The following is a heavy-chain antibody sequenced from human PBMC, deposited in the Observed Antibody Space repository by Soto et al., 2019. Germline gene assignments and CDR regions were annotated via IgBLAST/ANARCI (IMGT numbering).Heavy chain of an antibody. Sequence: PGESLKISCKGSGYSFAGYWITWVRQKPGKGLEWMGRIDPSDSQTYYSPSFRGHVTISVTKSITTVFLQWSSLRASDTAMYYCARTSTIFRGDYFDYWGQGTLVTVS. V-gene: IGHV5-10-1*01. D-gene: IGHD3-3*01. CDR2: IDPSDSQT. CDR1: GYSFAGYW. J-gene: IGHJ4*02. CDR3: ARTSTIFRGDYFDY.